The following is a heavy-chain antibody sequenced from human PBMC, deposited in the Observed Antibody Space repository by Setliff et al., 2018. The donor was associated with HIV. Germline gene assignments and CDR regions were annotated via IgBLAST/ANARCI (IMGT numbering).Heavy chain of an antibody. J-gene: IGHJ4*02. Sequence: ASVKVSCKASGYTFSSYGISWVRQAPGQGLEWVGWVSGYNGDTNYAQNLRGRVTVTTDTSTTTAYMELRSLTSDDTAMYYCARDPPGNPWFFDYWGPGTLVTVPQ. CDR3: ARDPPGNPWFFDY. CDR2: VSGYNGDT. V-gene: IGHV1-18*01. CDR1: GYTFSSYG. D-gene: IGHD3-22*01.